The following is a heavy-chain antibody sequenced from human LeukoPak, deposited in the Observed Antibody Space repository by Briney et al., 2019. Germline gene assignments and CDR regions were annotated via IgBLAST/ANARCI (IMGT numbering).Heavy chain of an antibody. Sequence: SETLSLTCTVSGGSISSSSYYWGWIRQPPGKGLEWIGSIYYSGSTYYNPSLKSRVTISVDTSKNQFSLKLSSVTAADTAVYYCARRFLWDFDPWGQGTLVTVSS. J-gene: IGHJ5*02. CDR1: GGSISSSSYY. CDR2: IYYSGST. CDR3: ARRFLWDFDP. D-gene: IGHD3-16*01. V-gene: IGHV4-39*01.